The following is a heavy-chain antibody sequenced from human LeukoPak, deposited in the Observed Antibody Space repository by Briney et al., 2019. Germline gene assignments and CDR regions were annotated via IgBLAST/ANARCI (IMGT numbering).Heavy chain of an antibody. CDR3: ARGSSWYGDWFDY. V-gene: IGHV1-69*13. Sequence: GASVKVSCKASGGTFSSYAISWVRQAPGQGLEWMGGIIPIFGTANYAQKFQGRVTITADESTSTAYMELSSLRSEDTAVYYCARGSSWYGDWFDYWGQGTLVTVSS. J-gene: IGHJ4*02. CDR1: GGTFSSYA. CDR2: IIPIFGTA. D-gene: IGHD6-13*01.